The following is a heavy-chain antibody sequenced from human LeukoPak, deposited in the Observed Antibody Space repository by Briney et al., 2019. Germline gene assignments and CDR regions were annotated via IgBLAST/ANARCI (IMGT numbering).Heavy chain of an antibody. CDR3: AKHGRSDYDYVWGSSEF. D-gene: IGHD3-16*01. CDR1: GFTFSSYV. CDR2: ISGSGGST. J-gene: IGHJ4*02. Sequence: SGGSLRLSCAASGFTFSSYVMSWVRQAPGKGLEWVSTISGSGGSTYYADSVRGRFTISRDNSKNTLYLHMNSLRAEDAAVYYCAKHGRSDYDYVWGSSEFWGQGNLVTVSS. V-gene: IGHV3-23*01.